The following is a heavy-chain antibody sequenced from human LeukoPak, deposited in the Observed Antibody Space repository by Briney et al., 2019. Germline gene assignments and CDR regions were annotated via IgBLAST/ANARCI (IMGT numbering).Heavy chain of an antibody. V-gene: IGHV3-7*05. J-gene: IGHJ4*02. CDR2: IKPDGNEK. CDR3: ARGRGAAGIFDC. D-gene: IGHD6-13*01. Sequence: PGGSLRLSCAAFGFTFSSYWMNWVRQTPGKGLEWLANIKPDGNEKYYVDSVKGRFTISRDNANNALYLQMNSLRAEDTAVYYCARGRGAAGIFDCWGQGTLVTVSS. CDR1: GFTFSSYW.